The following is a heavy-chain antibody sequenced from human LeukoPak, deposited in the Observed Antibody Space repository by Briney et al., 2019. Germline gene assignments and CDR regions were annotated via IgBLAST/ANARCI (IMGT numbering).Heavy chain of an antibody. J-gene: IGHJ4*02. CDR1: GYTFTSNY. CDR2: IYPRDGST. V-gene: IGHV1-46*01. CDR3: ARDQEGFDY. Sequence: GASVNVSCTASGYTFTSNYIHWVRQAPGQGLEWMGMIYPRDGSTSYAQKFQGRVTVTRDTSTSTVHMELSGLRSEDTAVYYCARDQEGFDYWGRGTLVTVSS.